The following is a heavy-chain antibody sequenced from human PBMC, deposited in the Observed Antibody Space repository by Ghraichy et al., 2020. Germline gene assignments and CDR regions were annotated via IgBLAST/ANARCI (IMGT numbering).Heavy chain of an antibody. Sequence: GESLNISCKGSEYKFTSYWIGWVRQKPGKGLEWMGIIYPGDSDTRYSPSFQGQVTISADKSISTAYLQWSSLKASDTAMYYCARHAGGEPQGWYFDLWGRGTLVTVSS. CDR2: IYPGDSDT. V-gene: IGHV5-51*01. D-gene: IGHD1-14*01. J-gene: IGHJ2*01. CDR3: ARHAGGEPQGWYFDL. CDR1: EYKFTSYW.